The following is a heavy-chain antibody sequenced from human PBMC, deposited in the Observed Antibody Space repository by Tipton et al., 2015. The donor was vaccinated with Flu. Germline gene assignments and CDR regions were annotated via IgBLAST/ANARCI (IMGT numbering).Heavy chain of an antibody. CDR2: IGTGGDT. Sequence: SLRLSCAASGFIFSSYDIHWVRQPIGKGLEWVSAIGTGGDTYYLGSVKGRFTISRENAKDSLYLQMNSLRAGDTAMYYCVRDLGGRGEYWGQGTQVTVSS. V-gene: IGHV3-13*01. D-gene: IGHD3-16*01. J-gene: IGHJ4*02. CDR3: VRDLGGRGEY. CDR1: GFIFSSYD.